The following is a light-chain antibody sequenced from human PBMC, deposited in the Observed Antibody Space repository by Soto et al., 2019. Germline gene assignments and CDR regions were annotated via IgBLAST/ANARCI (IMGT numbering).Light chain of an antibody. CDR3: SSYTSISVV. CDR2: DVS. Sequence: QSALTQPASVSGSPGQSITISCTGTSSDVGGYNYVSWYQQHPGKAPKLMIYDVSNRPSGVSNRFSGSKSGNTASLTISGLQAEDEADYYCSSYTSISVVFGGGTKLNVL. V-gene: IGLV2-14*01. J-gene: IGLJ2*01. CDR1: SSDVGGYNY.